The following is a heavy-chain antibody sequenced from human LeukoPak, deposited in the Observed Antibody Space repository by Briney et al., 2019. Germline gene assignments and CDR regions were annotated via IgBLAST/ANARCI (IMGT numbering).Heavy chain of an antibody. Sequence: SETLSLTCSVSGGSVSNYYWSWIRQPPGKGLEWIGYIYYSGSTNYNPSLKSRVTISVDKSKNQVSLKLSSVTAADTAVYYCARGTGTRITIFGVVISTYDIWGRGTMVTVSS. V-gene: IGHV4-59*02. CDR1: GGSVSNYY. D-gene: IGHD3-3*01. CDR3: ARGTGTRITIFGVVISTYDI. CDR2: IYYSGST. J-gene: IGHJ3*02.